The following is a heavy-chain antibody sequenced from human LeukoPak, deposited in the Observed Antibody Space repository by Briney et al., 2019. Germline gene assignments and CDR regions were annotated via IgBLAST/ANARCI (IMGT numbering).Heavy chain of an antibody. CDR2: IGSGGDYI. J-gene: IGHJ4*02. CDR3: ASTNHYYGSGTYDYYFDY. Sequence: GGSLRLSCATSGFTFSSYSMNWVRQAPGTGLEWVSSIGSGGDYIYYADSVKGRFTISRDNAKNSLYLQMTSLRAEDTAVYYCASTNHYYGSGTYDYYFDYWGQGTLLTVSS. CDR1: GFTFSSYS. D-gene: IGHD3-10*01. V-gene: IGHV3-21*01.